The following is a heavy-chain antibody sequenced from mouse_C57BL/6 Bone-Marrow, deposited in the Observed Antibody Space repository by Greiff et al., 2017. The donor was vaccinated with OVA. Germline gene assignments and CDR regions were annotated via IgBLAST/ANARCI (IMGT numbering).Heavy chain of an antibody. V-gene: IGHV5-6*01. CDR1: GFTFSSYG. Sequence: EVKLMESGGDLVKPGGSLKLSCAASGFTFSSYGMSWVRQTPDKRLEWVATISSGGSYTYYPDSVKGRFTISRDNATNTLYLQMSSLKSEDTAMYYCARTPLGDYAMDYWGQGTSVTVSS. CDR3: ARTPLGDYAMDY. D-gene: IGHD4-1*01. J-gene: IGHJ4*01. CDR2: ISSGGSYT.